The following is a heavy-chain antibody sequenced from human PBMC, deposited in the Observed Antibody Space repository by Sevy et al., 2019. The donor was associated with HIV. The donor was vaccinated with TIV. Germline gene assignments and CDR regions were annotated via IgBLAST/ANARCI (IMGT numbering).Heavy chain of an antibody. Sequence: SETLSLTCTVSGGSINSDHWNWIRQPPGKGLEWIGYVYYTGGTNYTPSLKNRVTISVDRTKNQFSLKLTSVTAADTAVYYWARRNDFDIWGQGTMVTVSS. J-gene: IGHJ3*02. CDR2: VYYTGGT. CDR1: GGSINSDH. V-gene: IGHV4-59*08. CDR3: ARRNDFDI.